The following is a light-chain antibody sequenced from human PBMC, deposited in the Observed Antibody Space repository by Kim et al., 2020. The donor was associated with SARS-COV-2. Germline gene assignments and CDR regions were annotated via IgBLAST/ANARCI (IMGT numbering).Light chain of an antibody. Sequence: VSPGERAPPSCRASRSINTNLAWHQQKPGQAPRLLIYGASARAIDIPGRFSGRGSGTEFNLTINSLQSEDCAVYYCQQLHNWPLTFGGGTKVDIK. V-gene: IGKV3-15*01. CDR1: RSINTN. J-gene: IGKJ4*01. CDR2: GAS. CDR3: QQLHNWPLT.